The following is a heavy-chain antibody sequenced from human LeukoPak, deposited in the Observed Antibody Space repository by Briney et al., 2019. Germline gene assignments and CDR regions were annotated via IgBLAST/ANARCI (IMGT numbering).Heavy chain of an antibody. Sequence: GGSLRLSCAASGFTFSSYWMHWVRQAPGKGLVWVSRINSDGSSTSYADSVKGRFTISRDNAKNTLYLQMNSLRAEDTAVYYCAREGSYHHPLDYWGQGTLVTVSS. V-gene: IGHV3-74*01. CDR3: AREGSYHHPLDY. CDR2: INSDGSST. J-gene: IGHJ4*02. CDR1: GFTFSSYW.